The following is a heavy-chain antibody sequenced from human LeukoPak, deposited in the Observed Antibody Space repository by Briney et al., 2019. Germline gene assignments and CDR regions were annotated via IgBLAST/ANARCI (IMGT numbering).Heavy chain of an antibody. Sequence: PGGSLRLSCAAAGFTFDGYAMHWVRQAPGKGLEWVSGISWNSGSIGYADSVKGRFTISRDNAKNSLYLQMNSLRAEDTALYYCAKVATLVSTQYYFDYWGQGTLVTVSS. CDR2: ISWNSGSI. J-gene: IGHJ4*02. CDR3: AKVATLVSTQYYFDY. CDR1: GFTFDGYA. D-gene: IGHD5/OR15-5a*01. V-gene: IGHV3-9*01.